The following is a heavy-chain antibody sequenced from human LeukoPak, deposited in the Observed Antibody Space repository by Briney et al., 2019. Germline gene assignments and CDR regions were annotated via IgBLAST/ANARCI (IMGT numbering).Heavy chain of an antibody. CDR3: ARARHPNWFDP. CDR2: IYYSGSS. V-gene: IGHV4-61*01. CDR1: GGSVSSGSYY. J-gene: IGHJ5*02. Sequence: SETLSLTCTVSGGSVSSGSYYWSWIRQLPGKGLEWIGYIYYSGSSNYNPYLKSRVTISVDTSKNQFSLKLSSVTAADTAVYYCARARHPNWFDPWGQGTLVTVSS.